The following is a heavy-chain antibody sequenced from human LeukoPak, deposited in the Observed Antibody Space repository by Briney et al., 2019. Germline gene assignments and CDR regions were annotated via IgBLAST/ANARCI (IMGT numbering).Heavy chain of an antibody. V-gene: IGHV4-4*09. Sequence: PSETLFLTCTVSGGSISSYYWSWIRQPPGKGLEWIGYIYTSGSTNYNPSLKSRVTISVDTSKNQFSLKLSSVTAADTAVYYCARLRSSSGYYYGPYYFDYWGQGTLVTVSS. J-gene: IGHJ4*02. CDR2: IYTSGST. CDR1: GGSISSYY. CDR3: ARLRSSSGYYYGPYYFDY. D-gene: IGHD3-22*01.